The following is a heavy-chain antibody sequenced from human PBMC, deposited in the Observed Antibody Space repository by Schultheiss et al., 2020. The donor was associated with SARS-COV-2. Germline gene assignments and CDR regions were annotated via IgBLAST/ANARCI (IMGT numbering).Heavy chain of an antibody. V-gene: IGHV1-69*06. CDR2: IIPIFGTA. Sequence: SVKVSCKASGGTFSSYAISWVRQAPGQGLEWMGGIIPIFGTANYAQKFQGRVTITADKSTSTAYMELSSLRSEDTAVYYCARDLYDSSGWGFDYWGQGTLVIVSS. CDR3: ARDLYDSSGWGFDY. D-gene: IGHD3-22*01. CDR1: GGTFSSYA. J-gene: IGHJ4*02.